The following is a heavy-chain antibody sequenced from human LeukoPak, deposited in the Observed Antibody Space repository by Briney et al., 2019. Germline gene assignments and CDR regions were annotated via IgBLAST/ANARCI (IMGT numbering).Heavy chain of an antibody. Sequence: SETLSLTCTVSGGSISSYYWSWIRQPPGKGLEWIGYIYYSGSTNYNPSLKSRVTISVDTSKNQFSLKLSSVTAADTAVYYCARGSPHYYYCMDVWGKGTTVTVSS. V-gene: IGHV4-59*01. CDR2: IYYSGST. CDR1: GGSISSYY. CDR3: ARGSPHYYYCMDV. J-gene: IGHJ6*03.